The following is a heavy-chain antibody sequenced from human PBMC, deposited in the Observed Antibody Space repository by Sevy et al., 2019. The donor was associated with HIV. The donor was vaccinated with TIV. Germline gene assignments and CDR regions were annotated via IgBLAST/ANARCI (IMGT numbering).Heavy chain of an antibody. V-gene: IGHV3-23*01. CDR2: VSGSGRSI. CDR1: EFTFSNYA. D-gene: IGHD5-12*01. Sequence: GGSLRLSCAASEFTFSNYAMNWVRQAPGTGLEWVSGVSGSGRSIQYADSVKGRFTISRDNSKNTLYLQMNSLRADDTAIYYCARGSGYDLYDVFDIWGQGTMVTVSS. CDR3: ARGSGYDLYDVFDI. J-gene: IGHJ3*02.